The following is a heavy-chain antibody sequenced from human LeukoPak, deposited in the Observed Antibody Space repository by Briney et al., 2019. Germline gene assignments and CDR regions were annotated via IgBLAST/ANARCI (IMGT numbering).Heavy chain of an antibody. CDR3: AREENYYGSGSDHHLDY. V-gene: IGHV3-21*01. CDR1: GFTFSSYS. CDR2: ISSSSSYI. Sequence: PGGSLRLSCAASGFTFSSYSMNWVRQAPGKGLEWVSSISSSSSYIYYADSVKGRFTISRDNAKNSLYLQMNSLRAEDTAVYYCAREENYYGSGSDHHLDYWGQGTLVTVSS. D-gene: IGHD3-10*01. J-gene: IGHJ4*02.